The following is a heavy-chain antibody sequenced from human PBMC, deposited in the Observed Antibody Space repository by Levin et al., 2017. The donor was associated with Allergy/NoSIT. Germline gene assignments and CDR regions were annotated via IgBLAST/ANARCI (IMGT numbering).Heavy chain of an antibody. CDR1: GFTFSSYG. Sequence: GGSLRLSCAASGFTFSSYGMHWVRQAPGKGLEWVAVISYDGSNKYYADSVKGRFTISRDNSKNTLYLQMNSLRAEDTAVYYCAKDGNDVFGYGMDVWGQGTTVTVSS. CDR3: AKDGNDVFGYGMDV. J-gene: IGHJ6*02. D-gene: IGHD1-1*01. V-gene: IGHV3-30*18. CDR2: ISYDGSNK.